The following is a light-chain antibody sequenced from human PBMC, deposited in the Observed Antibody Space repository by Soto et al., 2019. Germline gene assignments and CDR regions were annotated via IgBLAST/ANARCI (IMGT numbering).Light chain of an antibody. J-gene: IGKJ2*01. Sequence: DIQMTQSPSSLSASVGDRVTIACPASQSISSYLNWYQQKPGKAPKLMIYAASSLQSGVPSRFSGSGSGTDCTLTISSLQPEDVATYYCQQSYSTPYTFGQGTKVDIK. CDR2: AAS. CDR1: QSISSY. CDR3: QQSYSTPYT. V-gene: IGKV1-39*01.